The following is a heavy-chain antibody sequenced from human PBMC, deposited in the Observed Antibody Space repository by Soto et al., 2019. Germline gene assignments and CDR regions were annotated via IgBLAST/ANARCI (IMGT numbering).Heavy chain of an antibody. CDR3: ARLRGTDFWSGRGWGMDV. CDR2: IYYSGST. V-gene: IGHV4-61*01. CDR1: GGSVSSGSYY. D-gene: IGHD3-3*01. J-gene: IGHJ6*02. Sequence: PSETLSLTCTVSGGSVSSGSYYWSWIRQPPGKGLEWIGYIYYSGSTNYNPSLKSRVTISVDTSKNQFSLKLSSVTAADTAVYYCARLRGTDFWSGRGWGMDVWGQGTTVTVSS.